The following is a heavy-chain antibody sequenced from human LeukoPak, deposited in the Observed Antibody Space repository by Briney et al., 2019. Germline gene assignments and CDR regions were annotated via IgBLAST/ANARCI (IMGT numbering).Heavy chain of an antibody. CDR3: ARDRGAIAAAAIPDY. CDR1: GYTFTSYG. Sequence: ASVKVSCKASGYTFTSYGISWVRQAPGQGLEWMGWISAYNGNTNYAQKLQGRVTMTTDTSTSTAYMELRSLRSDDTAVYYCARDRGAIAAAAIPDYWGQGTLVTVSS. V-gene: IGHV1-18*01. J-gene: IGHJ4*02. D-gene: IGHD6-13*01. CDR2: ISAYNGNT.